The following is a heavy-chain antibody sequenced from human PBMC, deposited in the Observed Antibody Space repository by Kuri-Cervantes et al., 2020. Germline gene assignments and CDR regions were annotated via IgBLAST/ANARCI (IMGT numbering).Heavy chain of an antibody. CDR2: IYTSGST. V-gene: IGHV4-4*07. Sequence: GSLRLSCTVSGGSISSYYWSWIRQPAGKGLEWIGRIYTSGSTNYNPSLKSRVTISVDTSKNQFSLKLSSVTAADTAVYYCARGHSSGWYDYWGQGTLVTVSS. CDR1: GGSISSYY. J-gene: IGHJ4*02. CDR3: ARGHSSGWYDY. D-gene: IGHD6-19*01.